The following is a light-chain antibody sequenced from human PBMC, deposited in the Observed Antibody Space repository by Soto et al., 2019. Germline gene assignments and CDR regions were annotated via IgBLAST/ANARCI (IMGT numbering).Light chain of an antibody. CDR3: AAWDDSLNGVL. CDR1: RSNIGSNT. J-gene: IGLJ2*01. V-gene: IGLV1-44*01. CDR2: SNN. Sequence: QSVLTQPPSASGTLGQRVTISCSGSRSNIGSNTVNWYQQLPGTAPKLLMYSNNQRPSGVPDRFSGSKSGTSASLAISGLQSEDEADYYCAAWDDSLNGVLFGGGTKLTVL.